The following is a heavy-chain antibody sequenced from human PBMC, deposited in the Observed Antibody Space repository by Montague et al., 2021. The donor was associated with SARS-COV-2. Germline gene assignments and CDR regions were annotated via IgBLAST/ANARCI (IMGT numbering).Heavy chain of an antibody. CDR3: ARGGHQLRFGLDV. CDR2: IHHSGST. J-gene: IGHJ6*02. V-gene: IGHV4-34*01. CDR1: GGSFSGYY. D-gene: IGHD3-16*01. Sequence: SETLSLTCAVYGGSFSGYYWSWIRQPPGKGLEWIGEIHHSGSTNYNPSLKSRVTISEDTSKNQFSLKMTSVTAADTAVYYCARGGHQLRFGLDVWGQGTTVTVSS.